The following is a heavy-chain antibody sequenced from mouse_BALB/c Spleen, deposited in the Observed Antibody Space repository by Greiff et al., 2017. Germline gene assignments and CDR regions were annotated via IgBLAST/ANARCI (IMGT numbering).Heavy chain of an antibody. V-gene: IGHV1S126*01. CDR2: IDPSDSET. CDR3: ARLGGYYFDY. Sequence: VKLQESGPQLVRPGASVKISCKASGYSFTSYWMHWVKQRPGQGLEWIGMIDPSDSETRLNQKFKDKATLTVDKSSSTAYMQLSSPTSEDSAVYYCARLGGYYFDYWGQGTTLTVSS. J-gene: IGHJ2*01. D-gene: IGHD1-1*02. CDR1: GYSFTSYW.